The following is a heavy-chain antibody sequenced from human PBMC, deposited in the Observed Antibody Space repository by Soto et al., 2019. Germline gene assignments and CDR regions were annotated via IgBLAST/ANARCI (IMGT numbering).Heavy chain of an antibody. D-gene: IGHD3-10*01. Sequence: PAETLSLTCAGYGGSFSGYYWSWVRQPPGKGLEWIGEINHSGSTNYNPYLKSRVTISVDTSKNQFSLKLISLTAADTAVYYCARGRRVYGSGSYYNRWFDPWGQGTLVTVSS. V-gene: IGHV4-34*01. CDR3: ARGRRVYGSGSYYNRWFDP. CDR1: GGSFSGYY. CDR2: INHSGST. J-gene: IGHJ5*02.